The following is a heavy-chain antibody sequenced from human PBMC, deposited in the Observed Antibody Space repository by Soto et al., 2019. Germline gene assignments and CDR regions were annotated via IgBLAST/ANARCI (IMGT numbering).Heavy chain of an antibody. Sequence: PGGSLRLSCATSGFSFSNYWMTWVRQAPGKGLEWVASVNQDESEKNYVVSVKGRFTVSRDNTKNSVYLQMNNLRMEDTAMCYCGNSAGVGYRGQGTLVTVSS. CDR2: VNQDESEK. D-gene: IGHD1-26*01. CDR1: GFSFSNYW. V-gene: IGHV3-7*03. J-gene: IGHJ4*02. CDR3: GNSAGVGY.